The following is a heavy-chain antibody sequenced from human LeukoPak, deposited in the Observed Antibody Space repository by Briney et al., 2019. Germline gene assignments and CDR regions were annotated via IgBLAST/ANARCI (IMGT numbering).Heavy chain of an antibody. Sequence: PGGSLRLSCAASGFTFSSYGMHWVRQAPGKGLEWVAVISYDGSNKYYADSVKGRFTISRDNSKNTLYLQMNSLRAEDTAVYYCARDQYPPRYYYYNCGMHVWGQGTTLTVS. CDR3: ARDQYPPRYYYYNCGMHV. CDR1: GFTFSSYG. V-gene: IGHV3-30*03. J-gene: IGHJ6*02. CDR2: ISYDGSNK. D-gene: IGHD2-2*01.